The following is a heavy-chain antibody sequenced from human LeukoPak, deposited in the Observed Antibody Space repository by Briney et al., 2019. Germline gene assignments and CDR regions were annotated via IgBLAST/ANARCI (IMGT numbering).Heavy chain of an antibody. D-gene: IGHD2-15*01. Sequence: PGGSLRLSCAASGFTFSSHGMSWVRQAPGKGLEWVSGIVGGAGGTYYADSVKGRFTISRDSSKNTLFLQMNRLRPEDAAVYYCAKAPVTTCRGAFCYPFDYWGLGTLVTVSS. V-gene: IGHV3-23*01. CDR3: AKAPVTTCRGAFCYPFDY. CDR2: IVGGAGGT. CDR1: GFTFSSHG. J-gene: IGHJ4*02.